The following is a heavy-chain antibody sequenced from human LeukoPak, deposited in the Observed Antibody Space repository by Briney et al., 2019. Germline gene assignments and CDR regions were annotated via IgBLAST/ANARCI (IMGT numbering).Heavy chain of an antibody. V-gene: IGHV3-30*03. Sequence: PGGSLRLSCEASGFTFSSYGMHWVRQAPGKGLEWVAVISYDGSNKYYADSVKGRFTISRDNSKNTLYLQMNSLRAEDTAVYYCARDFTIFGVVHDAFDIWGQGTMVTVSS. CDR1: GFTFSSYG. J-gene: IGHJ3*02. CDR3: ARDFTIFGVVHDAFDI. CDR2: ISYDGSNK. D-gene: IGHD3-3*01.